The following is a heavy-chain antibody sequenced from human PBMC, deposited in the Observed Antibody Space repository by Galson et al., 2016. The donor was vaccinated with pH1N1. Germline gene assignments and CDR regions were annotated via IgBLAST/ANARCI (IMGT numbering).Heavy chain of an antibody. CDR2: VSYDGKNK. D-gene: IGHD2/OR15-2a*01. Sequence: SLRLSCAASRFPFSSYAMHWVRQAPGKGLAWVAVVSYDGKNKYLADSVKGRFTISRDNSKNTVYLQMNSLGPDDTAVYYCARVFEEYFLYGMDVWGQGTTVTVFS. V-gene: IGHV3-30*04. CDR1: RFPFSSYA. CDR3: ARVFEEYFLYGMDV. J-gene: IGHJ6*02.